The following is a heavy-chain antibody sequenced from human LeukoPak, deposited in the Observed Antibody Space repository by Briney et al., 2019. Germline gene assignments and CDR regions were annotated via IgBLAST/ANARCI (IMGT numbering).Heavy chain of an antibody. CDR3: ARDSKYYYDSSGLGKHYNWFDP. Sequence: SETLSLTCTVSGGSISSYYWSWIRQPPGKGLEWIGYIYYSGSTNYNPSLKSRVTISVDTSKNQFSLKLGSVTAADTAVYYCARDSKYYYDSSGLGKHYNWFDPWGQGTLVTVSS. D-gene: IGHD3-22*01. V-gene: IGHV4-59*01. CDR1: GGSISSYY. CDR2: IYYSGST. J-gene: IGHJ5*02.